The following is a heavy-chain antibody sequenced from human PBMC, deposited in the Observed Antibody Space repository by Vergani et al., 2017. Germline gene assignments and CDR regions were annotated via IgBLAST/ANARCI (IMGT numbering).Heavy chain of an antibody. J-gene: IGHJ6*02. D-gene: IGHD6-19*01. V-gene: IGHV3-43*01. CDR1: GFTFDDYT. CDR2: IIWDGGST. CDR3: AEDISGWPEYYYYYYGLDV. Sequence: EVQLVESGGVVVQPGGSLRLSCAASGFTFDDYTMHWVRQAPGKGLEWVSLIIWDGGSTYYADSVKGRFTISRDNSKNSLYLQMNSLRTEDTALYYCAEDISGWPEYYYYYYGLDVWGQGTTVTVSS.